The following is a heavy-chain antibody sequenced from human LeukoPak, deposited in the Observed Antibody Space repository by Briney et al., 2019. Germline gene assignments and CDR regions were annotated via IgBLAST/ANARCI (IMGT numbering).Heavy chain of an antibody. V-gene: IGHV6-1*01. CDR2: TYYRSKWYN. J-gene: IGHJ4*02. CDR3: ARTSQSGWYVDFDY. CDR1: GDCVSSNSAA. Sequence: SQTLSLTCGISGDCVSSNSAAWNWIRQSPSRGLEWLGRTYYRSKWYNDYAVSVRSRITINPDTSKNQFSLQLNSVTPEDTAVYYCARTSQSGWYVDFDYWGQGTLVTVSS. D-gene: IGHD6-19*01.